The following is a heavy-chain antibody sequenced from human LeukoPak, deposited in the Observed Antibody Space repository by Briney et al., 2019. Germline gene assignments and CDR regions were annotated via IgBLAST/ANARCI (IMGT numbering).Heavy chain of an antibody. D-gene: IGHD5-18*01. J-gene: IGHJ4*02. V-gene: IGHV1-69*01. CDR1: GGTFSSYA. CDR3: ARPGYGYTAMAHFDY. CDR2: IIPIFGTA. Sequence: SVKVSCKASGGTFSSYAISWVRQAPEQGLEWMGGIIPIFGTANYAQRFQGRVTITADESTSTAYMELSSLRSEDTAVYYCARPGYGYTAMAHFDYWGQGTLVTVSS.